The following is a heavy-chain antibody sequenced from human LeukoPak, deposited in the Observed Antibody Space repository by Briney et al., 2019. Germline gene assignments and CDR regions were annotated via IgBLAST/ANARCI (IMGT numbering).Heavy chain of an antibody. CDR1: GGSFSGYY. CDR2: INHSGST. CDR3: ARIYYSSSYDYWYFDL. D-gene: IGHD6-13*01. J-gene: IGHJ2*01. V-gene: IGHV4-34*01. Sequence: PSETLSLTCAVYGGSFSGYYWSWIRQPPGKGLEWIGEINHSGSTNYNPSLKSRVTISVDTSKNQFSLKLSSVTAADTAVYYCARIYYSSSYDYWYFDLWGRGTLVTVSS.